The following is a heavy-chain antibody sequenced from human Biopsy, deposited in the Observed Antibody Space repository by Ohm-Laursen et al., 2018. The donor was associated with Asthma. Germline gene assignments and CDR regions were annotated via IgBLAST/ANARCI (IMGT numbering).Heavy chain of an antibody. CDR2: ISYTGST. CDR3: ARLSLNDSLDP. J-gene: IGHJ5*02. CDR1: GGSFSGYY. V-gene: IGHV4-34*01. D-gene: IGHD1-1*01. Sequence: SETLSLTCAVYGGSFSGYYWSWIRQPPGKGLEWIATISYTGSTYYNPSLKSRVTISVDTSKNQLSLKLSSVTAADTAVFYCARLSLNDSLDPWGRGTLVTVSS.